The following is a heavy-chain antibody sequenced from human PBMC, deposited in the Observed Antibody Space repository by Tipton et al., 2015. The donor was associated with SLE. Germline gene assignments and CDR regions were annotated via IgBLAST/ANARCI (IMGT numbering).Heavy chain of an antibody. Sequence: TLSLSCTVSGGSISSSSYYWGWIRQPPGKGLEWIGRIYYSGSTYYNPSLKSRVTISVDTSKNQFSLKLSSVTAADTAVYYCARARRAYGSGGDAFDIWGQGTMVTVSS. CDR1: GGSISSSSYY. CDR3: ARARRAYGSGGDAFDI. CDR2: IYYSGST. J-gene: IGHJ3*02. D-gene: IGHD3-10*01. V-gene: IGHV4-39*07.